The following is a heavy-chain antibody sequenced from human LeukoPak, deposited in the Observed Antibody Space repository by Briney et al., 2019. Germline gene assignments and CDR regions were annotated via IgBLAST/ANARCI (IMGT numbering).Heavy chain of an antibody. V-gene: IGHV3-48*01. CDR3: ARGYTWSSYSNYYYYMDV. CDR1: AFTFSTYS. J-gene: IGHJ6*03. CDR2: ITISGSTL. Sequence: GGSLRLSCAASAFTFSTYSMNWVRQAPGQGLEWLSHITISGSTLFYADSVKGRFTISRDNANNSVSLQMNSLRADDTAVYYCARGYTWSSYSNYYYYMDVWGKGTTVTVSS. D-gene: IGHD2-15*01.